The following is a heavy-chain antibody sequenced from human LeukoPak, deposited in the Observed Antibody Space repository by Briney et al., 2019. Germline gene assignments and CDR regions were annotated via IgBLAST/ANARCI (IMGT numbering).Heavy chain of an antibody. Sequence: GRSLRLSCAASGFTFSSYAMHWVRQAPGKGLEWVAVISYDGRNKYYADSVKGRFTISRDNSRNTLYLQVDSLRAEDTAVYYCARQVKYSGYDLHFDYWGQGTLVTVSS. V-gene: IGHV3-30*04. J-gene: IGHJ4*02. D-gene: IGHD5-12*01. CDR2: ISYDGRNK. CDR1: GFTFSSYA. CDR3: ARQVKYSGYDLHFDY.